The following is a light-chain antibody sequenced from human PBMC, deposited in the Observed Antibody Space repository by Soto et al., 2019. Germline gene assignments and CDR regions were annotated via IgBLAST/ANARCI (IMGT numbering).Light chain of an antibody. CDR2: GAS. J-gene: IGKJ4*01. CDR1: QSVSSN. CDR3: QQYNNWPPLT. Sequence: EIVMTQSPVTLSVSPGERATLSCRASQSVSSNLAWYQQKPGQAPRLLIYGASTRATGVPARFSGSGSGTEFTLTISSLQSEDFAVDYCQQYNNWPPLTFGGGTKVEIK. V-gene: IGKV3-15*01.